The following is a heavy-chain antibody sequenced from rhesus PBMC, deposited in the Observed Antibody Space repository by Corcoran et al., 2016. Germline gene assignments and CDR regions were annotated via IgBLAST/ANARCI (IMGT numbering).Heavy chain of an antibody. J-gene: IGHJ4*01. CDR2: IYGSGSST. Sequence: QVQLQESGPGLVKPSETLSVTCAVSGGSISSSYWSWIRQAPGKGLECIGYIYGSGSSTTYTPSLTSRVTLSGDTSKNQLSLKLSSVTAADTAVYYCATSTGDTAGTVLIGYWGQGVLVTVSS. CDR3: ATSTGDTAGTVLIGY. CDR1: GGSISSSY. V-gene: IGHV4-169*01. D-gene: IGHD5-42*01.